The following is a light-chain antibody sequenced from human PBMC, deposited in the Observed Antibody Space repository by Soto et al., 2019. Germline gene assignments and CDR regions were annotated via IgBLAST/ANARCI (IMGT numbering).Light chain of an antibody. Sequence: EIVLTQSPGTLSLSPGDRATLSCRASQSVSSSYLSWYQQKPGQAPRVLIYCASTRATGIPDRFSGSGSGTDFTLTISRLEPEDFAVYYCQQYGNSPWTFGQGTKVEIK. J-gene: IGKJ1*01. CDR3: QQYGNSPWT. V-gene: IGKV3-20*01. CDR1: QSVSSSY. CDR2: CAS.